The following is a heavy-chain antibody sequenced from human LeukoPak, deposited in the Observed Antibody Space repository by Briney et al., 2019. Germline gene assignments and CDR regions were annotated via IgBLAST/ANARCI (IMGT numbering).Heavy chain of an antibody. CDR2: IHPGDSDT. D-gene: IGHD3-22*01. CDR1: GYSFTSYW. Sequence: GESLKISCKGSGYSFTSYWIGWVRQMPGKGLEWMGIIHPGDSDTRYSPSFQGQVTTSADKSISTAYLQWSSLKASDTAMYYCARWHYDSSGYYAQSTNYFDYWGQGTLVTVSS. J-gene: IGHJ4*02. V-gene: IGHV5-51*01. CDR3: ARWHYDSSGYYAQSTNYFDY.